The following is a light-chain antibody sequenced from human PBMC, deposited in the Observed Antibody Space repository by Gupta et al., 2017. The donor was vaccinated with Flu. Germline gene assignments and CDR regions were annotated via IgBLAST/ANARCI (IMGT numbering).Light chain of an antibody. CDR3: MQALQTQYS. CDR1: QSLLHSNGYNY. V-gene: IGKV2-28*01. CDR2: LGS. J-gene: IGKJ2*03. Sequence: DFVMTQSPLSLPVTPGEPAPISCRSSQSLLHSNGYNYLDWYLQKPGQSPQLLIYLGSNRASGVPDRFSGSGSGTDFTLKISRVEAEDVGVYYCMQALQTQYSFGQGTKLEIK.